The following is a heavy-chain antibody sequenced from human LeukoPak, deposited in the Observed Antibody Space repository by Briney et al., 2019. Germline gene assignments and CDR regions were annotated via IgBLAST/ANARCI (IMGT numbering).Heavy chain of an antibody. V-gene: IGHV3-74*01. J-gene: IGHJ4*02. D-gene: IGHD1-14*01. CDR1: GFAFSSTW. CDR3: ESSDRLDY. CDR2: IFSDGSST. Sequence: GGSLRLSCAASGFAFSSTWMHWVRQGPGKGLGWVSRIFSDGSSTTYADSVKGRFTISRDNAKNTLYLQMNSLRAEDTAVYYCESSDRLDYWGQGTLVTVSS.